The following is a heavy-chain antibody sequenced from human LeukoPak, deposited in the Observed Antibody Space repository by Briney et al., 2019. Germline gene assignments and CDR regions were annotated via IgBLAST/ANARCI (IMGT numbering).Heavy chain of an antibody. J-gene: IGHJ4*02. V-gene: IGHV3-9*03. CDR1: GFTFDDYA. CDR3: AKAPIRGYSYGYSDY. D-gene: IGHD5-18*01. Sequence: PGGSLRLSCAASGFTFDDYAMHWVRQAPGKGLEWVSGISWNSGSIGYADSVKGRFTISRDNAKNSLYLQMNSLRAEDMALYYCAKAPIRGYSYGYSDYWGQGTLVTVSS. CDR2: ISWNSGSI.